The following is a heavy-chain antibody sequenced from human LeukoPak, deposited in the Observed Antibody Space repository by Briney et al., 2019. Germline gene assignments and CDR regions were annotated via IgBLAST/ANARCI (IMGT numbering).Heavy chain of an antibody. CDR3: ARSSRDGYCSGGSCYHGMDV. V-gene: IGHV3-53*01. Sequence: PGGSLRLSCAASGFTVSSNYMSWVRQAPGKGLEWVSVIYSGGSTYYADSVKGRFTISRDNSKNTLYLQMNSLRAEDTAVYYCARSSRDGYCSGGSCYHGMDVWGQGTTVTVSS. CDR1: GFTVSSNY. CDR2: IYSGGST. J-gene: IGHJ6*02. D-gene: IGHD2-15*01.